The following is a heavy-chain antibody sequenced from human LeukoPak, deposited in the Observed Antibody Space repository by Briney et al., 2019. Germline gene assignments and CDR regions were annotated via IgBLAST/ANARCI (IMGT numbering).Heavy chain of an antibody. D-gene: IGHD3-9*01. V-gene: IGHV3-11*01. CDR1: GFTFSDYY. J-gene: IGHJ5*02. Sequence: GGSLRLSCAASGFTFSDYYMSWIRQAPGKGLEWVSYISSSGSTIYYADSVKGRFTISRDNAKNSLYLQMNSLRAEGTAVYYCARALLRYFDQTKFDPWGQGTLVTVSS. CDR3: ARALLRYFDQTKFDP. CDR2: ISSSGSTI.